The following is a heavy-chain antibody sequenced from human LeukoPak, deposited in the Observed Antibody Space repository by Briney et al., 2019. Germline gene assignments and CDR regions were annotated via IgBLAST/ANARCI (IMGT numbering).Heavy chain of an antibody. J-gene: IGHJ4*02. CDR3: ARDVPVVLWFGGLFLDY. CDR2: INAGNGNT. V-gene: IGHV1-3*01. CDR1: GYTFTSYA. Sequence: ASVKVSCKASGYTFTSYAMHWVRQAPGQRLEWMGWINAGNGNTKYSQKFQDRVTITRDTSASTAYMELSSLRSEDTAVYYCARDVPVVLWFGGLFLDYWGQGTLVTVSS. D-gene: IGHD3-10*01.